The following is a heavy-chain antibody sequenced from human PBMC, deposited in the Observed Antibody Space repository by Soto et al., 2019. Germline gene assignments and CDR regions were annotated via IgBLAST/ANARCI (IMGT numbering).Heavy chain of an antibody. D-gene: IGHD2-2*01. J-gene: IGHJ3*02. CDR2: INPNSGGT. Sequence: ASVKVSCKASGYTFTGYYMHWVRQAPGQGLEWMGWINPNSGGTNYAQKFQGWVTMTRDTSISTAYMELSRLRSDDTAVYYCARVAYCSSTSCYGSNKGEGAFDIWGQGTMVTVSS. V-gene: IGHV1-2*04. CDR1: GYTFTGYY. CDR3: ARVAYCSSTSCYGSNKGEGAFDI.